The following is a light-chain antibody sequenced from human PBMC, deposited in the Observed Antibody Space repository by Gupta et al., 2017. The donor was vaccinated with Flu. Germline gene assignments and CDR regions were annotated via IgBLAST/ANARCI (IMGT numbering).Light chain of an antibody. V-gene: IGKV3-15*01. CDR3: QQYNNWPPEIT. J-gene: IGKJ5*01. CDR2: GAS. Sequence: EIVMTQSPATLSVSPGERATLSCRASQSVSSNFAWYQQKPGQAPRLLIYGASTRATSIPARFSGSGSGTDFTLTISSLQSEDFAVYYCQQYNNWPPEITFGQGTRLEIK. CDR1: QSVSSN.